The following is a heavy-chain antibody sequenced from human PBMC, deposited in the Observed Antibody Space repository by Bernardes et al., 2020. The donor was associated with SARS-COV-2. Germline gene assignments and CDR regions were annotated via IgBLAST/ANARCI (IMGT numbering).Heavy chain of an antibody. Sequence: SVKVSCKTPGGTFTRYGITWVRQAPGQGLEWMGGVFPIFTSPTYAQKFQGRVTITADESTSTAYMELTSLRSEDTALYFCARAEYRSGWYTDHWGQGTLVTVSS. CDR3: ARAEYRSGWYTDH. J-gene: IGHJ4*02. V-gene: IGHV1-69*13. CDR2: VFPIFTSP. CDR1: GGTFTRYG. D-gene: IGHD6-19*01.